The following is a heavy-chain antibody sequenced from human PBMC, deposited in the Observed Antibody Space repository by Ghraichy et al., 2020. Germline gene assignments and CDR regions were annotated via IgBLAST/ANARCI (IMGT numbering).Heavy chain of an antibody. CDR3: ARDQHSGSY. CDR1: GFTFSSYS. V-gene: IGHV3-48*01. J-gene: IGHJ4*02. Sequence: GGSLRLSCAASGFTFSSYSMNWVRQAPGKGLEWVSYISSSSSTIYYADYVKGRFTISRDNAKNSLYLQMNSLRAEDTAVYYCARDQHSGSYWGQGTLVTVSS. D-gene: IGHD1-26*01. CDR2: ISSSSSTI.